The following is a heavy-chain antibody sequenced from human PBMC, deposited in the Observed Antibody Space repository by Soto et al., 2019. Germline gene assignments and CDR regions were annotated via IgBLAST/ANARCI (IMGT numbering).Heavy chain of an antibody. CDR1: GYSFTSYW. V-gene: IGHV5-51*01. CDR2: IYPGDSDT. J-gene: IGHJ6*03. CDR3: ARHTGVLRYFDWLPPGGYYYYMDV. Sequence: GESLKISCKGSGYSFTSYWIGWVRQMPGKGLEWMGIIYPGDSDTRYSPSFQGQVTISADKSISTAYLQWSSLKASDTAMYYCARHTGVLRYFDWLPPGGYYYYMDVWGKGTTVTVS. D-gene: IGHD3-9*01.